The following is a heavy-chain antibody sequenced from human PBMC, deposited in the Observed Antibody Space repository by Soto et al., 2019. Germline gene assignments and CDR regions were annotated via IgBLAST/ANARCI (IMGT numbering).Heavy chain of an antibody. CDR3: ARAPRGITMIGVDWFDP. J-gene: IGHJ5*02. CDR1: GGSISSGGYY. CDR2: IYYSGST. D-gene: IGHD3-22*01. V-gene: IGHV4-31*03. Sequence: QVQLQESGPGLVKPSQTLSLTCTVSGGSISSGGYYWSWIRQHPGKGLEWIGYIYYSGSTYYNPSLKSRVTTSVDTSKNQFSLKLSSVTAADTAVYYCARAPRGITMIGVDWFDPWGQGTLVTVSS.